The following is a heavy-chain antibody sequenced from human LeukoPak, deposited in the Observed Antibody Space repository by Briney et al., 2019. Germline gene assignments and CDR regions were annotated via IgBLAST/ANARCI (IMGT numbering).Heavy chain of an antibody. V-gene: IGHV3-74*01. Sequence: GGSLRLSCAASGFTFSGYWMHWVRQAPGKGLVWVSRINTDGGNTNYADSVKGRFTISRDNAKNSLYLQMNSLRAEDTAVYYCARVEGATSHFDYWGQGTLVTVSS. CDR3: ARVEGATSHFDY. CDR1: GFTFSGYW. D-gene: IGHD1-26*01. J-gene: IGHJ4*02. CDR2: INTDGGNT.